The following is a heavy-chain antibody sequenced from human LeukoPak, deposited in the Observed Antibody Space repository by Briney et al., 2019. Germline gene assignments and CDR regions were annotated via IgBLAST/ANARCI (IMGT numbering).Heavy chain of an antibody. J-gene: IGHJ4*02. Sequence: SETLSLTCTVSGGSISSYYWSWIRQHPGKGLEWIGYIYYSGSTYYNPSLKSRVTISVDTSKNQFSLKLSSVTAADTAVYYCASRYCSGGSCGWYFDYWGQGTLVTVSS. CDR3: ASRYCSGGSCGWYFDY. CDR2: IYYSGST. D-gene: IGHD2-15*01. V-gene: IGHV4-59*06. CDR1: GGSISSYY.